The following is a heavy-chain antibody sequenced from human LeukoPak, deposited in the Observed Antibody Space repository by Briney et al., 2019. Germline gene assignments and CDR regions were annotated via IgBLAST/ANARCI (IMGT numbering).Heavy chain of an antibody. Sequence: KPSETLSLTCAVSGGSISSGGYSWGWIRQPPGKGLEWIGSIYYSGSTYYNPSLKSRVTISVDTSKNQFSLKLSSVTAADTAVYYCARPKKYGYSSGWAFDYWGQGTLVTVSS. CDR2: IYYSGST. D-gene: IGHD6-19*01. J-gene: IGHJ4*02. CDR3: ARPKKYGYSSGWAFDY. V-gene: IGHV4-39*01. CDR1: GGSISSGGYS.